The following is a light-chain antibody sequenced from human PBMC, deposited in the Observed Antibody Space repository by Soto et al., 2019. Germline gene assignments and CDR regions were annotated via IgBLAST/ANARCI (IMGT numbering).Light chain of an antibody. V-gene: IGKV3-15*01. CDR3: EQYNNWPGT. CDR1: QSVSSN. Sequence: EIVMTQSPATLSVSPGERATLSCRASQSVSSNLAWYQQNPGQAPRLLIYGASTRLTGITARFSGSGSGTEFTLANSSLQSEDFAVYFCEQYNNWPGTFGAGTKVDIK. CDR2: GAS. J-gene: IGKJ3*01.